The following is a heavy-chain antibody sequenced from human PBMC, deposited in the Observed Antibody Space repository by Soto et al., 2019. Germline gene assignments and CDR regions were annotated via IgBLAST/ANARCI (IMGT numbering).Heavy chain of an antibody. Sequence: SQTLSLTCAISGDSVSSNSAAWNWIRQSPSRGLEWLGRTYYRSKWYNDYAVSVKSRITINPDTSKNQFSLQLNSVTPEDTAVYYCARDERFGELLSPYYYGMDVWGQGTTVTVSS. J-gene: IGHJ6*02. CDR2: TYYRSKWYN. CDR1: GDSVSSNSAA. CDR3: ARDERFGELLSPYYYGMDV. D-gene: IGHD3-10*01. V-gene: IGHV6-1*01.